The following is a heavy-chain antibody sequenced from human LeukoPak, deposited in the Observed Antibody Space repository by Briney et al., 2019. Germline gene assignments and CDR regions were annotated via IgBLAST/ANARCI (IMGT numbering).Heavy chain of an antibody. CDR2: IYYSGST. CDR3: VRHLSAGRPAFDS. Sequence: SETLSLTCTVSGGSINSYYWSWIRQPPGKGLEWIGYIYYSGSTNYNPSLKSRVTISVDTSNNKFSLKRTSLTAADTAVYYCVRHLSAGRPAFDSWGQGTMVTVSS. D-gene: IGHD2-15*01. J-gene: IGHJ3*02. V-gene: IGHV4-59*08. CDR1: GGSINSYY.